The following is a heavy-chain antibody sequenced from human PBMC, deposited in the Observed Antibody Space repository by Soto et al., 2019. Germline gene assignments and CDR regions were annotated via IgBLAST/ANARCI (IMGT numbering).Heavy chain of an antibody. V-gene: IGHV4-59*01. J-gene: IGHJ4*02. CDR3: ARSHSFDGSIYHYYFDF. D-gene: IGHD3-10*01. Sequence: LSLTSTVSGGSITTYYWSWIRQPPGGTLEWIGYIYASGATTYNPSLESRVTMSVDMPNNEFSLELTSLTAADTAVYYCARSHSFDGSIYHYYFDFWGQGTLVTVS. CDR1: GGSITTYY. CDR2: IYASGAT.